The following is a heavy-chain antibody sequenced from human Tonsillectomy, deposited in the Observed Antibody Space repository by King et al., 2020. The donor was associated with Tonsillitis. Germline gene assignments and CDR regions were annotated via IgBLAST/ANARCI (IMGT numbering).Heavy chain of an antibody. Sequence: VQLVESGGGVVQPGRSLRLSCAASGFSFSSSGMHWVRQAPGKGLEWVAVISYDGSNKYYVVSVKGRFTISRDNSKNTLYLQMNSLRAEDTAVYYCARDRVVGGGDAFDIWGQGTMVTVSS. CDR3: ARDRVVGGGDAFDI. V-gene: IGHV3-30*03. CDR2: ISYDGSNK. J-gene: IGHJ3*02. CDR1: GFSFSSSG. D-gene: IGHD2-15*01.